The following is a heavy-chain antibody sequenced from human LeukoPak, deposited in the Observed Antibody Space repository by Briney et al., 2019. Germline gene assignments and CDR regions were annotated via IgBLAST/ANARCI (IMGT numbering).Heavy chain of an antibody. Sequence: PSETLSLTCTVSGGSISSGGYYWSWIRQHPGKGLEWIGYIYYSGSTYYNPSLKSRVTISVDTSKNQFSLKLSSVTAADTAVYYCASGAGSGNQMRLLGYWGQGTLVTVSS. D-gene: IGHD3-10*01. V-gene: IGHV4-31*03. CDR3: ASGAGSGNQMRLLGY. J-gene: IGHJ4*02. CDR1: GGSISSGGYY. CDR2: IYYSGST.